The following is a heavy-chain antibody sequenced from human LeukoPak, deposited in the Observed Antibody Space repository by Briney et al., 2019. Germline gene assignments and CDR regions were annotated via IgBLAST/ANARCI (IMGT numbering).Heavy chain of an antibody. CDR1: GFTFDDYA. J-gene: IGHJ4*02. CDR2: ISWNSGSI. V-gene: IGHV3-9*01. D-gene: IGHD6-19*01. Sequence: PGGSLRLSCAASGFTFDDYAMRWVRQAPGKGLEWVSGISWNSGSIGYADSVKGRFTISRDNSKNTLYLQMNSLRAEDTAVYYCAKASGSSGWYDYFDYWGQGTLVTVSS. CDR3: AKASGSSGWYDYFDY.